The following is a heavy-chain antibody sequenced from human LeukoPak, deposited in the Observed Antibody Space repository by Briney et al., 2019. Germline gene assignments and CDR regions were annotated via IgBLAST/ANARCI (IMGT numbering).Heavy chain of an antibody. CDR2: IIPIFGTA. J-gene: IGHJ4*02. D-gene: IGHD2-15*01. Sequence: ASVKVSCKASGGTFSSYAISWVRQAPGQGLEWMGGIIPIFGTANYAQKFQGRVTITADESTSTAYMELSSLRSEDTAVYYCARAGYHGAHFDYWGQGTLVTVSS. V-gene: IGHV1-69*13. CDR3: ARAGYHGAHFDY. CDR1: GGTFSSYA.